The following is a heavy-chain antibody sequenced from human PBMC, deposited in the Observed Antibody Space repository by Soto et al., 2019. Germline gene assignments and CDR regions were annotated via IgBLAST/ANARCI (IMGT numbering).Heavy chain of an antibody. V-gene: IGHV3-30*18. D-gene: IGHD6-19*01. CDR2: ISYDGSNK. CDR1: GFTFSSYG. J-gene: IGHJ4*02. CDR3: AKDRSGWFDY. Sequence: GGSLRLSCAASGFTFSSYGMHWVRQAPGKGLEWVAVISYDGSNKYYADSVKGRFTISRDNSKNTLYLQMNSLRAEDTAVYYCAKDRSGWFDYWGQGTLVTVSS.